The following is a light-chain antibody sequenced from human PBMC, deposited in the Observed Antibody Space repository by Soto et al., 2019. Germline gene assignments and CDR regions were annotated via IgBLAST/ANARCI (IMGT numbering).Light chain of an antibody. CDR2: EVT. Sequence: QSALTQPPSVSVSPGQSVTISCTGSSSDVGGYNRVSWYQQSPGTAPKLMISEVTHRASGAPDRFSGSKSGNTASLTISGLQADDEADYYCSSYRRGSMVVFGGGTKLTVL. CDR1: SSDVGGYNR. CDR3: SSYRRGSMVV. J-gene: IGLJ3*02. V-gene: IGLV2-18*02.